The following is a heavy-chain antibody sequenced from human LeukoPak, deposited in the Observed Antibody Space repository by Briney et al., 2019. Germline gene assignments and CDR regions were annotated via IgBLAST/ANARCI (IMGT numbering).Heavy chain of an antibody. D-gene: IGHD6-13*01. CDR2: IYTSGST. Sequence: PSETLSHTCTVSGGSISSGSYYWSWIRQPAGKGLEWIGRIYTSGSTDYNPSLKSRVTISVDTSKNQFSLKLSSVTAADTAVYYCARGYSSSWPDYWGQGTLVTVSS. CDR1: GGSISSGSYY. J-gene: IGHJ4*02. V-gene: IGHV4-61*02. CDR3: ARGYSSSWPDY.